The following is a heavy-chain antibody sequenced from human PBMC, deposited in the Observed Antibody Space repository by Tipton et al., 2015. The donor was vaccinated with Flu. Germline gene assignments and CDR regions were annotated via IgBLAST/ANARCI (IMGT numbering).Heavy chain of an antibody. V-gene: IGHV4-61*02. CDR2: ISTSGIT. CDR1: GASIKSGNYY. D-gene: IGHD2-2*01. J-gene: IGHJ4*02. CDR3: VRGVGYCTRTSCYASGPLEY. Sequence: TLSLTCSVSGASIKSGNYYWTWIRQPAGKELEYMGRISTSGITYYSPSLQSRVMISLDASKNQISLQLTPVTAADTAVYYCVRGVGYCTRTSCYASGPLEYWGQGTLVNVSS.